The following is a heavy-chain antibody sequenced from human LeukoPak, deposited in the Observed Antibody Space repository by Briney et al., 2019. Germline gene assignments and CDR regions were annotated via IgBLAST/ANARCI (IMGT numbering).Heavy chain of an antibody. D-gene: IGHD4-23*01. V-gene: IGHV4-34*01. CDR2: INHSGST. J-gene: IGHJ5*02. Sequence: SETLSLTCAVYGGPFSGSYCSWIRQPPGKGLEWIGEINHSGSTNYNPSLKSRVTISVDTSQTQFSLKLTSVTAADTAVYYCARDDGGGWFDPWGQGTLVTVSS. CDR3: ARDDGGGWFDP. CDR1: GGPFSGSY.